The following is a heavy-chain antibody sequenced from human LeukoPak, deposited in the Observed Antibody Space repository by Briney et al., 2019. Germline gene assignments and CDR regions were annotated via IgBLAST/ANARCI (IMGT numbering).Heavy chain of an antibody. V-gene: IGHV4-39*07. CDR3: ARGPSRIVVVITTDDAFDI. CDR2: IYHSGST. J-gene: IGHJ3*02. D-gene: IGHD3-22*01. CDR1: GGSISSSSYY. Sequence: PSETLSLTCSVSGGSISSSSYYWGWIRQPPGKGLEWIGSIYHSGSTYYNPSLKSRVTISVDTSKNQFSLKLSSVTAADTAVYYCARGPSRIVVVITTDDAFDIWGQGTMVTVSS.